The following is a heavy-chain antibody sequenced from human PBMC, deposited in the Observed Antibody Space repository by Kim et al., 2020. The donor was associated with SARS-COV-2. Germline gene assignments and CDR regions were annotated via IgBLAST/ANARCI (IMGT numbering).Heavy chain of an antibody. CDR2: ITPIFGRA. D-gene: IGHD3-16*01. CDR1: GGTFSSYG. J-gene: IGHJ4*02. V-gene: IGHV1-69*13. Sequence: SVKVSCKASGGTFSSYGINWVRQAPGQGLEWMGGITPIFGRANYAQKFQGRVTITADESTSTAYMELRSLRSEDTAVYYCARDYEKAGEAVGGYFYFWGQGTLVTVSS. CDR3: ARDYEKAGEAVGGYFYF.